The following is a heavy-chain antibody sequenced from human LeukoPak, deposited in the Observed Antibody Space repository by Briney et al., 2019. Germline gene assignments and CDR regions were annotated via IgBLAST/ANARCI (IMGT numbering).Heavy chain of an antibody. D-gene: IGHD3-10*01. CDR2: ISWNSGSI. CDR1: GFTFADYA. Sequence: SLRLSCAASGFTFADYAMHWVRQAPGKGLEWVSGISWNSGSIDYADSVKGRFTISRDNAKKPLYLQMDSLRPEDTALYYCSKGNYGMDVWGQGTTVTVSS. CDR3: SKGNYGMDV. J-gene: IGHJ6*02. V-gene: IGHV3-9*01.